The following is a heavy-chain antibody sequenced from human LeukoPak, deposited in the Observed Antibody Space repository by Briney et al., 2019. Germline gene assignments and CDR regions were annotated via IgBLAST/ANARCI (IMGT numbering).Heavy chain of an antibody. Sequence: ASVKVSCKASGYTFTGYYMHWVRQAPGQGFEWMGRINPNSGGTNYAQKFQGRVTMTRDTSISTAYMELSRLRSDDTAVYYCARDLRSSAYFDYWGQGTLVTVSS. J-gene: IGHJ4*02. D-gene: IGHD6-6*01. CDR2: INPNSGGT. CDR1: GYTFTGYY. CDR3: ARDLRSSAYFDY. V-gene: IGHV1-2*06.